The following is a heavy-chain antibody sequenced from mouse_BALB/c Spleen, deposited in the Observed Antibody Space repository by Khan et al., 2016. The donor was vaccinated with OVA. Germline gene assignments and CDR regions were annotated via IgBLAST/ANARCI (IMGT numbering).Heavy chain of an antibody. CDR3: VREDYGHWYCDV. J-gene: IGHJ1*01. Sequence: EVELVESGGGLVQPGGSRKLSCAASGFTFSSFGMHWVRQAPEKGLEWVAYISSGSNTIHYADTVKGRFTISRDNPKNTLFLQMTSLRSEDTAMYYCVREDYGHWYCDVWGAGTTVTVSS. CDR1: GFTFSSFG. D-gene: IGHD1-1*02. V-gene: IGHV5-17*02. CDR2: ISSGSNTI.